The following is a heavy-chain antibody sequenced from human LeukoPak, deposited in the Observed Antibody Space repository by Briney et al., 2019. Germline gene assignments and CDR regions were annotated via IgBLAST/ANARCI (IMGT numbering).Heavy chain of an antibody. Sequence: PSETLSLTCTVSGGSITSDIFYWNWIRQHPGKGLEWIGSIHNSRGTSYNPSLESRLTISVDTSENQFFLKLSSVSAADTAVYYCARSRPSLVVGATSTFDIWGQGTMVTVSS. D-gene: IGHD1-26*01. CDR3: ARSRPSLVVGATSTFDI. J-gene: IGHJ3*02. CDR2: IHNSRGT. CDR1: GGSITSDIFY. V-gene: IGHV4-31*03.